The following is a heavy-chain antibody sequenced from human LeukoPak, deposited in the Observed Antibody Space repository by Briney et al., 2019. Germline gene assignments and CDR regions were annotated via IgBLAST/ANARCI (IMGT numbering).Heavy chain of an antibody. CDR3: ARIPPRGYFDL. Sequence: PSQTLSLTCNVSGGSISSGAYYWSWIRQHPGKCLGWIGYIYYSGSTSYNPSRKSRVIISVDTSKNQFSLKLSSVTAAATAVYYCARIPPRGYFDLWGRGTLVTVSS. V-gene: IGHV4-31*03. CDR2: IYYSGST. CDR1: GGSISSGAYY. J-gene: IGHJ2*01.